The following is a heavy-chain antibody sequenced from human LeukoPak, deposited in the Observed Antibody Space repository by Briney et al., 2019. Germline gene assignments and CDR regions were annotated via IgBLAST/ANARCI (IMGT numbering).Heavy chain of an antibody. V-gene: IGHV3-33*01. D-gene: IGHD6-19*01. CDR1: GFTFSSYG. CDR2: IWYDGSNK. CDR3: ARVEYSSGWPLDY. J-gene: IGHJ4*02. Sequence: PGGSLRLSCAASGFTFSSYGMHWVRQAPGKGLEWVAVIWYDGSNKYYADSVKGRFTISRDNSKNTLYLQVNSLRAEDTAVYYCARVEYSSGWPLDYWGQGTLVTVSS.